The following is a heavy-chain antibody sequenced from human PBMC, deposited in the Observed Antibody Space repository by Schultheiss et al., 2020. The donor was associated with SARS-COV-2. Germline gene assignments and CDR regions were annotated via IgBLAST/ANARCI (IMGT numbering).Heavy chain of an antibody. Sequence: GESLKISCAASGFIFSNYAMSWVRQAPGKGLEWVSAISGSSGSTYYADSVKGRFTISRDNSNNTLYLHMNSLRAEDTAVYYCAKGEYSGYGNPDYWGQGTLVTSPQ. D-gene: IGHD5-12*01. J-gene: IGHJ4*02. V-gene: IGHV3-23*01. CDR2: ISGSSGST. CDR1: GFIFSNYA. CDR3: AKGEYSGYGNPDY.